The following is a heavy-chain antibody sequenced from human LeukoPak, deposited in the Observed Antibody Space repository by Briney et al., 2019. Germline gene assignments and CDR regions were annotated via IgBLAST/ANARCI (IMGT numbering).Heavy chain of an antibody. D-gene: IGHD1-26*01. J-gene: IGHJ4*02. CDR3: AKDLELSPGPSSPGWVDY. V-gene: IGHV3-30*18. CDR1: GFTFSSYA. CDR2: ISYDGSQY. Sequence: TGGSLRLSCAASGFTFSSYAMRWVRQAPGKGLEWVAVISYDGSQYYYADSVRGRFTISRDNSKNTLYLQMNSLRAEDTAVYYCAKDLELSPGPSSPGWVDYWGQGTLVTVSS.